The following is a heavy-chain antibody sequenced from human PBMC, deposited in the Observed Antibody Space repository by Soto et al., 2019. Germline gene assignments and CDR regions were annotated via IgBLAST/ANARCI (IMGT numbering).Heavy chain of an antibody. J-gene: IGHJ6*02. CDR2: INPNSGGT. Sequence: ASVKVSCKASGYTFTGYYMHWVRQAPGQGLEWMGWINPNSGGTNYAQKFQGRVTMTRDTSISTAYMELSRLRSDDTAVYYCATESVDRYYGMDVWGQGTTVTVYS. V-gene: IGHV1-2*02. CDR3: ATESVDRYYGMDV. D-gene: IGHD2-15*01. CDR1: GYTFTGYY.